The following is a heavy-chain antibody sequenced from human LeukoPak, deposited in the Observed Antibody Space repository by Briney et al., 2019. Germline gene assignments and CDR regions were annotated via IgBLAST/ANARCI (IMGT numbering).Heavy chain of an antibody. D-gene: IGHD3-22*01. Sequence: PETLSDTRAVYGGSFSGSYWSWICQPPGKGLEWIGEINHSGSTNYNPSLKSRVTISVDTSKNQFSLKLNSVTAADTAVYYCARARAHLKYYYDSSGYYYFHYWGQGTVVTVSS. J-gene: IGHJ4*02. CDR3: ARARAHLKYYYDSSGYYYFHY. CDR2: INHSGST. CDR1: GGSFSGSY. V-gene: IGHV4-34*01.